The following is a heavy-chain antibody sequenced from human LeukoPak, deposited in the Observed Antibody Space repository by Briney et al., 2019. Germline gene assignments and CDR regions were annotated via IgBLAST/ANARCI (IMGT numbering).Heavy chain of an antibody. CDR1: GYTFSSYH. D-gene: IGHD3-22*01. J-gene: IGHJ4*02. CDR3: ARPTFSFGSSGYFDY. CDR2: ISSSGSPT. V-gene: IGHV3-48*02. Sequence: GGSLRLSCAASGYTFSSYHMNWVHQAPGKGLEWVSYISSSGSPTHYADSVKGRFTISRDNAKNSLYLQMTSLRDEDKAVYCCARPTFSFGSSGYFDYWGQGTLVTVSS.